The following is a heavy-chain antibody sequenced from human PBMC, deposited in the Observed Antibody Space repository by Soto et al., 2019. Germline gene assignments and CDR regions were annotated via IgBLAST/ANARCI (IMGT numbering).Heavy chain of an antibody. CDR3: ARGGSFFLGWFVGPKYYYGMDV. J-gene: IGHJ6*02. Sequence: PSETLSLTCAVYGGSFSGYYWSWIRQPPGKGLEWIGEINHSGSTNYNPSLKSRVTISVATSKNQFSLKLSSVTAADTAVYYCARGGSFFLGWFVGPKYYYGMDVWGQGTTVTVSS. CDR2: INHSGST. V-gene: IGHV4-34*01. CDR1: GGSFSGYY. D-gene: IGHD3-3*01.